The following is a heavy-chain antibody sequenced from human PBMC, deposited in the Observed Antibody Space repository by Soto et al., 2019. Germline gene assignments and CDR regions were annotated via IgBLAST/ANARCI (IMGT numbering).Heavy chain of an antibody. CDR1: GFTFSSYA. Sequence: EVQLLESGGGLVQPGGSLRLSCAVSGFTFSSYAMSWVRQAPGKGLEWVSGISNSGDSTYYADSVKGRLTISRDNSKNTLYLQMNSLRAEDTAVYYCAKWGYYGSGTWDRNAFDIWGQGTMVTVSS. D-gene: IGHD3-10*01. J-gene: IGHJ3*02. V-gene: IGHV3-23*01. CDR2: ISNSGDST. CDR3: AKWGYYGSGTWDRNAFDI.